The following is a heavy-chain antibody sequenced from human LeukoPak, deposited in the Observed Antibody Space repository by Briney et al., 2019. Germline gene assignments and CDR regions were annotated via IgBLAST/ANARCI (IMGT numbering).Heavy chain of an antibody. Sequence: SETLSLTCTVSGGSISSYYWSWIRQAAGKGLEWIGRIYTSGSTNYNPSLKSRVTISVDTSKNQFSLKLSSVTAADSAVYYCARSGYDSSGYCIDYWGQGTLVTVSS. J-gene: IGHJ4*02. CDR3: ARSGYDSSGYCIDY. D-gene: IGHD3-22*01. CDR1: GGSISSYY. V-gene: IGHV4-4*07. CDR2: IYTSGST.